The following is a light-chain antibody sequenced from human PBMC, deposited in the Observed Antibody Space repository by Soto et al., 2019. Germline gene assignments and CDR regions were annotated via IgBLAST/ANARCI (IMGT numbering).Light chain of an antibody. J-gene: IGKJ1*01. CDR2: KAS. CDR3: QQYNTYWT. Sequence: DIQMTQWPCTMCTSXGHSVTIACRASQSVSFWLAWYQQKPGKAPKLLIYKASNLESGVPSRFSGGGFGTEFTLTISSLRPDDFATYYCQQYNTYWTFGQGTKV. CDR1: QSVSFW. V-gene: IGKV1-5*03.